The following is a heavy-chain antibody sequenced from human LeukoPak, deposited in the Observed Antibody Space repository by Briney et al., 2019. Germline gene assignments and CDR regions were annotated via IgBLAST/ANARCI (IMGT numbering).Heavy chain of an antibody. D-gene: IGHD3-22*01. CDR1: GFIFSNYW. CDR2: MKQDGSEK. J-gene: IGHJ4*02. V-gene: IGHV3-7*04. Sequence: AGSLRLSCTASGFIFSNYWMRWGRQGPGKGLEWVANMKQDGSEKYYVDSVKGRFTISRDNAKNSLYLQMNSLRAEDTAVYYCARVQARYYDSSGYSDYWGQGTLVTVSS. CDR3: ARVQARYYDSSGYSDY.